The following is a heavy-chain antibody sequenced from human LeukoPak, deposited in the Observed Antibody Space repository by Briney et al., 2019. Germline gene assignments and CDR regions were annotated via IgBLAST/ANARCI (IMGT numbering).Heavy chain of an antibody. CDR1: GGSIRSNSYW. D-gene: IGHD3-10*01. J-gene: IGHJ6*03. CDR3: AREKWFGEHYMDV. Sequence: PSETLSLTCIVSGGSIRSNSYWWGWIRQPPGKGLEWIGSIYYGGSTYYSPSLKSRVSISVDTSKNQFSLKLSSVTAADTAVYYCAREKWFGEHYMDVWGKGTTVTISS. V-gene: IGHV4-39*07. CDR2: IYYGGST.